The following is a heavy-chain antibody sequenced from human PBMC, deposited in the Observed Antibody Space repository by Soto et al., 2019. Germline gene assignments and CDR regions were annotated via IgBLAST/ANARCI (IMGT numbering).Heavy chain of an antibody. Sequence: EVQVVESGGGLIQPGGSLRLSCEVSGFSVTANYMSWVRQAPEKGLEWVSVIYSGGSTYYVDSVKGRFSISRDISKNTLYLQMNSLRAEDTAVYYCHGYGYWCQGTLVTVSS. CDR3: HGYGY. CDR1: GFSVTANY. CDR2: IYSGGST. J-gene: IGHJ4*02. D-gene: IGHD5-12*01. V-gene: IGHV3-53*01.